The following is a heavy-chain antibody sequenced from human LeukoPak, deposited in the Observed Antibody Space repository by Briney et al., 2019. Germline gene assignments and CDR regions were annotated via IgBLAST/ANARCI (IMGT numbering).Heavy chain of an antibody. CDR3: ATYVKWAAEDV. CDR2: IIGNSGSV. J-gene: IGHJ6*02. D-gene: IGHD1-26*01. V-gene: IGHV3-9*01. CDR1: GFMFHNYG. Sequence: GRSLRLSCAASGFMFHNYGMHWVRQTPGKGLEWVSGIIGNSGSVGYADSVKGRFTISRDNAKNSLFLQMNSLRAEDTAIYYCATYVKWAAEDVWGQGTTVSVSS.